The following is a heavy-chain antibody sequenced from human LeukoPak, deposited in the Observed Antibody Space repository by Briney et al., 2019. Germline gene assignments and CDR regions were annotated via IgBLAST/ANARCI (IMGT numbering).Heavy chain of an antibody. CDR3: ARDRGGGHMDV. CDR2: ISTSGSTI. J-gene: IGHJ6*03. D-gene: IGHD2-15*01. CDR1: GFTFSSYE. V-gene: IGHV3-48*03. Sequence: GGSLRLSCAASGFTFSSYEMNWVRQAPGKGLEWVSYISTSGSTIFYADSVKGRFTISRDNAKNSLYLQMNSLRAGDTAVYYCARDRGGGHMDVWGKGTTVTISS.